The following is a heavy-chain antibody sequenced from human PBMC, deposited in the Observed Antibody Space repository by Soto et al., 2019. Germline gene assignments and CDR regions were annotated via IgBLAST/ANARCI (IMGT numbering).Heavy chain of an antibody. CDR2: ISSSGSTI. V-gene: IGHV3-11*01. J-gene: IGHJ4*02. CDR1: GFTFSDYY. Sequence: GGSLRLSCAASGFTFSDYYMSWIRQAPGKGLEWVSYISSSGSTIYYADSVKGRFTISRDNAKNSLYLQMNSLRAEDTAVYYCARERGPTYYDILTGYLWCQGTLVTVSS. CDR3: ARERGPTYYDILTGYL. D-gene: IGHD3-9*01.